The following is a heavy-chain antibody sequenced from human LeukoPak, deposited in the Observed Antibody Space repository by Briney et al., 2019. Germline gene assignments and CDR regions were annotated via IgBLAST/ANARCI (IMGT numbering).Heavy chain of an antibody. V-gene: IGHV3-7*01. CDR3: ATTAAAGKAFDY. Sequence: GGSLRLSCAASGFTFSSYWMSWVRQAPGKGLEWVANIKQDGGEIYYVDSVKGRFTISRDNAKNSLYLQMNSLRAEDTAVYYCATTAAAGKAFDYWGQGTLVTVSS. J-gene: IGHJ4*02. D-gene: IGHD6-13*01. CDR1: GFTFSSYW. CDR2: IKQDGGEI.